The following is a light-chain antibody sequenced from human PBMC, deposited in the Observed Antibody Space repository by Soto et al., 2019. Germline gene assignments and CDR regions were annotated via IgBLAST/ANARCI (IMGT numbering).Light chain of an antibody. Sequence: DIVLTQTPLSSPVTLGQPASISCRSSQSLDDGYGNTYLSWLQQSPGQPPRLLIYKISTRFSGVPDRFSGSGAGTDFTLKISRVETEDVGVYYCMQTTQFPHTFGGGTKVEIK. CDR3: MQTTQFPHT. CDR1: QSLDDGYGNTY. CDR2: KIS. J-gene: IGKJ4*01. V-gene: IGKV2-24*01.